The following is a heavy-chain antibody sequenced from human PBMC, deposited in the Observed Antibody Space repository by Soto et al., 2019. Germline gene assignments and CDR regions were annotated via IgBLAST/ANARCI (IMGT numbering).Heavy chain of an antibody. D-gene: IGHD1-26*01. J-gene: IGHJ4*02. CDR1: GGTFSSYT. Sequence: QVQLVQSGAEVKKPGSSVKVSCKASGGTFSSYTISWVRQAPGQGLEWMGRIIPILGIANYAQKFQGRVTITADKSTSTAYMELSSLRSEDTAVYYCAGSLGELRRNDYWGQGTLVTVSS. V-gene: IGHV1-69*02. CDR2: IIPILGIA. CDR3: AGSLGELRRNDY.